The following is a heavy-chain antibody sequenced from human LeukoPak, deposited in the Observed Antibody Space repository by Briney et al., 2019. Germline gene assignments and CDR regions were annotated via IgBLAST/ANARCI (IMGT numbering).Heavy chain of an antibody. Sequence: SETLSLTCTVSGGSISSGGYYWGWIRQHPGKGLEWIGYIYYSGSTYYNPSLKSRVTISVDTSKNQFSLKLSSVTAADTAVYYCARSLEITVDYWGQGTLVTVSS. CDR1: GGSISSGGYY. V-gene: IGHV4-31*03. CDR2: IYYSGST. CDR3: ARSLEITVDY. J-gene: IGHJ4*02. D-gene: IGHD5-24*01.